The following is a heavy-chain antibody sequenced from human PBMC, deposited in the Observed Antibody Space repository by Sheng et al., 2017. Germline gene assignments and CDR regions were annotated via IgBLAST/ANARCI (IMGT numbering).Heavy chain of an antibody. J-gene: IGHJ4*02. D-gene: IGHD3-16*01. CDR3: ARDYDYIWGSPEKQFDY. CDR1: GFTFSSYG. V-gene: IGHV3-33*01. Sequence: QVQLVESGGGVVQPGRSLRLSCAASGFTFSSYGMHWVRQAPGKGLEWVAVIWYDGSNKYYADSVKGRFTISRDNSKNTLYLQMNSLRAEDTAVYYCARDYDYIWGSPEKQFDYWGQGTLVTV. CDR2: IWYDGSNK.